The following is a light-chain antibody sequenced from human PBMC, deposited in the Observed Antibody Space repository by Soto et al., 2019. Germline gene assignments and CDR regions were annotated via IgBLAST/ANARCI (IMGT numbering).Light chain of an antibody. CDR2: DNA. Sequence: QSALTQPPSVSGAPGQRVTISCTGSSTNIGAGYGVHWYQQVPGTAPKVLTYDNANRPSGVPDRFSGSKSGASGSLAITGLQAEDEADYYCQSYDSSLSRLVFGGGTKVTVL. J-gene: IGLJ2*01. CDR1: STNIGAGYG. V-gene: IGLV1-40*03. CDR3: QSYDSSLSRLV.